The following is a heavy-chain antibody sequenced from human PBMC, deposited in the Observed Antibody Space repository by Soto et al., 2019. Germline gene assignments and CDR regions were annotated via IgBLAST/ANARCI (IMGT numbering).Heavy chain of an antibody. Sequence: EVQLVESGGGLVQPGGSLRLSCAASGFTFSSYEMNWVRQAPGKGLEWVSYISSSGSTIYYADSVKGRFTISRDNAKNSLYLQMNSLRAEDTAVYYCARVGYDGGSAFDIWGQGTMVTVSS. CDR3: ARVGYDGGSAFDI. J-gene: IGHJ3*02. CDR1: GFTFSSYE. CDR2: ISSSGSTI. D-gene: IGHD5-12*01. V-gene: IGHV3-48*03.